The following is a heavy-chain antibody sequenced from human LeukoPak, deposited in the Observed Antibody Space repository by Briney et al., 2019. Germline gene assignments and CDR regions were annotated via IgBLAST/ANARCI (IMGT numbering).Heavy chain of an antibody. CDR1: GFTFSSYS. D-gene: IGHD6-6*01. CDR3: ARDAEYSSSRFLDY. J-gene: IGHJ4*02. Sequence: QSGGSLRLSCAASGFTFSSYSMNWVRQAPGKGLEWVSDISSRSNTIYYADSVKGRFTISRDNAKNSLYLQMNSLGAEDTAVYYCARDAEYSSSRFLDYWGQGTLVTVSS. V-gene: IGHV3-48*01. CDR2: ISSRSNTI.